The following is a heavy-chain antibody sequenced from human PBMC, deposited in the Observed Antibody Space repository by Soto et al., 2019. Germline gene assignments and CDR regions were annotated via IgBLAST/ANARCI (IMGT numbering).Heavy chain of an antibody. V-gene: IGHV3-74*01. CDR3: ARDAGDI. Sequence: EVQLVESGGGLVQPGGSLRLSCAASGFTFRVYWMHWVRQAPGKGLVWVSHINSEGSDTSYADSVKGRFTISRDNAKNTLYLQMNSLRAEDTAVYYCARDAGDIWGQGTMVTVSS. CDR1: GFTFRVYW. J-gene: IGHJ3*02. CDR2: INSEGSDT.